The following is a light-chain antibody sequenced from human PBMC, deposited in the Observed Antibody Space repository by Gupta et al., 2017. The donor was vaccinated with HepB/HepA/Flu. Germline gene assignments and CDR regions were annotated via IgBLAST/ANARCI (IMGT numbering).Light chain of an antibody. CDR2: GAS. CDR3: QQYGDSRT. CDR1: QSVSGSY. J-gene: IGKJ1*01. V-gene: IGKV3-20*01. Sequence: EIVLTQSPGTLSLSPGERATVSCWASQSVSGSYLAWYQQKPGQAPRLLIYGASRRATGIPDRFSGSGSGTDFTLTISRLEPEDFAVYYCQQYGDSRTFGQGTKVEIK.